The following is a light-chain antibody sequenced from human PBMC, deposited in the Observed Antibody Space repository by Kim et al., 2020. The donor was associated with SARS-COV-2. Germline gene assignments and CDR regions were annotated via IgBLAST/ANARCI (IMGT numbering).Light chain of an antibody. CDR1: QSISSN. Sequence: DIQMTQSPSSLSASVGDRVTITCRASQSISSNLNWYHQKPGRAPKLLISAASTLQSGVPSRFSGSGSETDFTLTISSLQPEDFATYFWKQSYITPRTFGRGTKVDIK. J-gene: IGKJ3*01. CDR2: AAS. CDR3: KQSYITPRT. V-gene: IGKV1-39*01.